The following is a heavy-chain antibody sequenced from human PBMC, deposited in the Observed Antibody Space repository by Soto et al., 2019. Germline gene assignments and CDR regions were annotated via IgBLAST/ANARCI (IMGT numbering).Heavy chain of an antibody. V-gene: IGHV3-7*01. CDR2: IKQDGSEK. CDR3: ARDAKLWFGELLLDP. Sequence: EVQLVESGGGLVQPGGSLRLSCAASGFTFSSYWMSWVRQAPGKGLEWVANIKQDGSEKYSVDSVKGRFTISRDNAKNSLYLQMNSLRAEDTAVYYCARDAKLWFGELLLDPWGQGTLVTVAS. CDR1: GFTFSSYW. J-gene: IGHJ5*02. D-gene: IGHD3-10*01.